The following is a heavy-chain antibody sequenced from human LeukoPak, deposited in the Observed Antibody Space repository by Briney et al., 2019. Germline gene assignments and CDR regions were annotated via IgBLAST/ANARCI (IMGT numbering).Heavy chain of an antibody. CDR3: ASTTPVAAIDGLRDY. CDR2: ISSSSSYI. CDR1: GFTFSSYS. J-gene: IGHJ4*02. V-gene: IGHV3-21*01. Sequence: GGSLRLSCAASGFTFSSYSMNWVRQAPGKGLEWVSSISSSSSYIYYADSVKGQFTISRDNAKNSLYLQMNSLRAEDTAVYYCASTTPVAAIDGLRDYWGQGTLVTVSS. D-gene: IGHD6-19*01.